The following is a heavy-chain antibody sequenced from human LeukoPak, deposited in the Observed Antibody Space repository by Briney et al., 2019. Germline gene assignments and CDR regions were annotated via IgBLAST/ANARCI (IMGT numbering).Heavy chain of an antibody. CDR3: AKVQSDIVGAMFFSFDV. CDR2: IIGSGSEM. J-gene: IGHJ3*01. CDR1: GFTFNSYS. D-gene: IGHD1-26*01. Sequence: GGSLTLSCGGSGFTFNSYSMNWVRQAPGKGLEWVASIIGSGSEMFYADSLKGRFTISRDNSKNSLYLQMNSLRVEDTAVYYCAKVQSDIVGAMFFSFDVWGQGTKVSVSS. V-gene: IGHV3-21*06.